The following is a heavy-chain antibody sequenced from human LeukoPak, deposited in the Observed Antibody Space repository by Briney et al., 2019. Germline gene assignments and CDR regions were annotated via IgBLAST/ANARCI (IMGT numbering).Heavy chain of an antibody. CDR2: IYSDYSGGST. J-gene: IGHJ4*02. CDR1: GFSLSSNY. D-gene: IGHD4-17*01. CDR3: ARGTVPAPDY. V-gene: IGHV3-53*01. Sequence: GGSLRLSCAASGFSLSSNYMTWVRQAPGRGLEGVSIIYSDYSGGSTYYADYVKGRFTISRDNSKNMLYLQMNSLRAEDTAVYSCARGTVPAPDYWGQGTLVTVSS.